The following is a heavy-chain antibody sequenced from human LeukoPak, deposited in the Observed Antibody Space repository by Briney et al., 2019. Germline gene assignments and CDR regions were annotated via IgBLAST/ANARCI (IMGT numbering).Heavy chain of an antibody. CDR3: ARDRSITMVRGVIGWFDP. Sequence: GGSLRLSCAASGFTVSNKYMTWVRQAPGKGLEWVSLIYSDGRTYYADSVKGRCTISGDNSKNTLYLQMNSLRSEDTAVYYCARDRSITMVRGVIGWFDPWGQGTLVTVSS. V-gene: IGHV3-53*05. J-gene: IGHJ5*02. CDR1: GFTVSNKY. CDR2: IYSDGRT. D-gene: IGHD3-10*01.